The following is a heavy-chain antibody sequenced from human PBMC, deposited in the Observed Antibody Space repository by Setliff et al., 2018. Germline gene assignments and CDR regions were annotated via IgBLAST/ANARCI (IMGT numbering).Heavy chain of an antibody. CDR3: ARDDSNDYYDFWSGYSDAFDI. CDR1: GFTFSSYW. D-gene: IGHD3-3*01. Sequence: PGGSLRLSCAASGFTFSSYWMHWVRQAPGKGLVWVARINSDGSSTSYADSVKGRFTISRDNAKNTLYLQMNSLRAEDTAVYYCARDDSNDYYDFWSGYSDAFDIWGQGTMVTVSS. J-gene: IGHJ3*02. CDR2: INSDGSST. V-gene: IGHV3-74*01.